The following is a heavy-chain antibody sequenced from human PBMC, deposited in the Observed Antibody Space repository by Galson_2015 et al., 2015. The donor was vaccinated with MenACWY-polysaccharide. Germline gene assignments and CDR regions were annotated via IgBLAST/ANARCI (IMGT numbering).Heavy chain of an antibody. V-gene: IGHV3-23*02. D-gene: IGHD1-26*01. CDR1: GFNFSIYV. CDR3: VKGGWADN. CDR2: ISSGSVTT. Sequence: SLRLSCAASGFNFSIYVMTWVRQAPGKGLEWVSAISSGSVTTSYKDSVKGRFTISRDNSKDTVHLQMDSLRAEDTAVYYCVKGGWADNWGQGTLVTVSS. J-gene: IGHJ4*02.